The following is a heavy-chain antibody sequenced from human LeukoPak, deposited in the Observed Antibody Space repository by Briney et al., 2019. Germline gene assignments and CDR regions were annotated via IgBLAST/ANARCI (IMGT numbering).Heavy chain of an antibody. D-gene: IGHD6-13*01. CDR2: ISSSSSYR. Sequence: PGGCLRLSCTASGFTLSGFNIHWVRQAAERGLEWVSCISSSSSYRYYADSVKGRFTISRDNAKTSVYLQMNSLRAEDTAVYYCARDGSSSWYYYWGQGTLVTVSS. CDR1: GFTLSGFN. V-gene: IGHV3-21*01. CDR3: ARDGSSSWYYY. J-gene: IGHJ4*02.